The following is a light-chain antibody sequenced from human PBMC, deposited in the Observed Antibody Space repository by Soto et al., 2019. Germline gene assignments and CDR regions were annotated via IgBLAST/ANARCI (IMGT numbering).Light chain of an antibody. Sequence: EIVLTQSPGTLSLSPGERATLSCRASQSVNDNYLAWYQHKPGQAPRLLIYGASSRAPGIPDRFSGSGSGTAFTLTISRLEPEDFAIYYCQQYAASPRTFGQGTRVEVK. CDR1: QSVNDNY. J-gene: IGKJ1*01. CDR2: GAS. CDR3: QQYAASPRT. V-gene: IGKV3-20*01.